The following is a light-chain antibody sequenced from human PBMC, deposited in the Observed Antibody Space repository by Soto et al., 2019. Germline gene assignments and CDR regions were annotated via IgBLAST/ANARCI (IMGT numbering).Light chain of an antibody. V-gene: IGLV3-21*04. J-gene: IGLJ1*01. CDR1: NIGSKS. CDR2: YDS. CDR3: QVLDSSSDPYV. Sequence: SYELTQPPSVSVAPGKTARITCGGNNIGSKSVHWYQQKPGQAPVLVIYYDSDRPSGIPERFSGSNSGNTATLTISRVQAGDDSDYYCQVLDSSSDPYVFGTGTKVTVL.